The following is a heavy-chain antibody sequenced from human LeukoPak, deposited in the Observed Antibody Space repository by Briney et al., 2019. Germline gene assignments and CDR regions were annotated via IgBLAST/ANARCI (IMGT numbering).Heavy chain of an antibody. D-gene: IGHD3-16*01. Sequence: PGGSLRLSCAASGFTFSSYSMNWVPHAPGRGREGVSSNSISRRYIYYADSVKGRYTLYRDNAKNSLYLQMNGLRAEDTAVYYCASRSALGAFDIWGQGTMVTVSS. V-gene: IGHV3-21*01. CDR3: ASRSALGAFDI. CDR2: NSISRRYI. J-gene: IGHJ3*02. CDR1: GFTFSSYS.